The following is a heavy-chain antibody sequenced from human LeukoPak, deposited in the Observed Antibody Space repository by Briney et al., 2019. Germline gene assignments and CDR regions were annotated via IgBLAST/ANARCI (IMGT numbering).Heavy chain of an antibody. D-gene: IGHD3-3*01. CDR1: GFTSSSAW. J-gene: IGHJ4*02. CDR3: SRALGGGATG. Sequence: GGSLRLSCAASGFTSSSAWMHWSRKAPGKGLVWVSRISGDGSSTTYADSAKGRFTISRDNAKNTLYLQMNSLRAEDTAIYYCSRALGGGATGWGQGTLVTVSS. V-gene: IGHV3-74*01. CDR2: ISGDGSST.